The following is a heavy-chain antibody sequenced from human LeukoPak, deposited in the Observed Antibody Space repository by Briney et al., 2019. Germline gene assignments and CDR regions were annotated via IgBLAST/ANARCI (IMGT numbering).Heavy chain of an antibody. CDR3: ARQVAAPGKYYFDY. D-gene: IGHD2-15*01. CDR1: GGSISNYY. Sequence: PSETLSLTCTVSGGSISNYYWSWIQQPPGKGLEWIGYIYYSGSTNYNPSLKSRVTISVDTSKNQFSLKLSSVTAADTAVYYCARQVAAPGKYYFDYWGQGTLVTVSS. J-gene: IGHJ4*02. V-gene: IGHV4-59*08. CDR2: IYYSGST.